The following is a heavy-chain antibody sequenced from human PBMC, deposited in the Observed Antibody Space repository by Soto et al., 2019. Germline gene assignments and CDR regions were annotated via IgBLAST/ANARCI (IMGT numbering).Heavy chain of an antibody. CDR3: ARTVREQWLADY. Sequence: PGESLKISCKGSGYSFTTYWIGWVRQMPGKGLEWMGIIYPTVSDTRYSPSFQGQVTISADKSISTAYLQWSSLKASDTAMYYCARTVREQWLADYWGRGTLVTVSS. V-gene: IGHV5-51*01. J-gene: IGHJ4*02. CDR2: IYPTVSDT. CDR1: GYSFTTYW. D-gene: IGHD6-19*01.